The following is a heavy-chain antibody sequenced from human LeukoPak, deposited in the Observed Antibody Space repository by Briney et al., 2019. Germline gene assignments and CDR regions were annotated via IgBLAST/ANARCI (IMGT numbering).Heavy chain of an antibody. CDR1: GYTFTDNY. J-gene: IGHJ4*02. CDR3: ATIRVGASQLFDY. CDR2: VDPEDGER. D-gene: IGHD1-26*01. Sequence: ATVKISCKASGYTFTDNYIHWVQQAPGKGREWMGRVDPEDGERIYAEKIQGRVTITADTSTDTAYMELSSLRSEDTAVYYCATIRVGASQLFDYWGQGTLVTVSS. V-gene: IGHV1-69-2*01.